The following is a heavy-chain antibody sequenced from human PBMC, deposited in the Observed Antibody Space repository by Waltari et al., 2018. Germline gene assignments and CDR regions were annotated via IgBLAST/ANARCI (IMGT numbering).Heavy chain of an antibody. CDR1: GYTFNRYY. CDR3: ARALIDYRYFGESPGAFDV. Sequence: QVQLVQSGAEVKKPGASVKVSCKASGYTFNRYYIHWVRQAPGQGLEWMGIINPDFGSTDYAQKFGGRVTMTADKSTKTVYMELNSLTSDDTAVYFCARALIDYRYFGESPGAFDVWGQGTMVTVSS. V-gene: IGHV1-46*02. CDR2: INPDFGST. D-gene: IGHD3-10*01. J-gene: IGHJ3*01.